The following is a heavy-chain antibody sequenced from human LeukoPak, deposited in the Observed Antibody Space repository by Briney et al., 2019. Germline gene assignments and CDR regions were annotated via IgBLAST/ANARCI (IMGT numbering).Heavy chain of an antibody. Sequence: SETLSLTCAVSGYSITSSSWWGWIRQPPGKGLEWIGYIYHSGTTYYNPSLQSRVTMSVDTSKNQFSLKLSSVTAVDTAVYYCARGFVEMATRYFDLWGRGALVTVSS. CDR2: IYHSGTT. CDR3: ARGFVEMATRYFDL. D-gene: IGHD5-24*01. V-gene: IGHV4-28*03. J-gene: IGHJ2*01. CDR1: GYSITSSSW.